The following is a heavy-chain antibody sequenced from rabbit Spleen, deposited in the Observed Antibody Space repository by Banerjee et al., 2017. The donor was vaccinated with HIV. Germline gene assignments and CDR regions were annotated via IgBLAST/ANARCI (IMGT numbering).Heavy chain of an antibody. V-gene: IGHV1S45*01. CDR3: ARDGDDDMGDFDL. CDR2: IGIAGGSP. J-gene: IGHJ4*01. D-gene: IGHD2-1*01. Sequence: QEQLEESGGDLVKPEGSLTLICTASGFSFSGSYWICWVRQAPGKGLEWIACIGIAGGSPGYASWAKGRFTISKTSSTTVTLQMTSLTGADTATYFCARDGDDDMGDFDLWGQGTLVTVS. CDR1: GFSFSGSYW.